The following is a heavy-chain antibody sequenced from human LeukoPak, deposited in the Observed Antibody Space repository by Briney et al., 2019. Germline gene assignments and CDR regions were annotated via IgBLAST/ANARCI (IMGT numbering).Heavy chain of an antibody. Sequence: ASVKVSCKPSGYTFTSYYIHWVRQAPGQGLEWMGRINPSGGSTSYAQRFQGRVTMTWDMSTSTVYMELNSLRSEDTAVYYCARGGSRATVTASDYWGQGALVTVSS. CDR3: ARGGSRATVTASDY. D-gene: IGHD4-17*01. CDR2: INPSGGST. J-gene: IGHJ4*02. CDR1: GYTFTSYY. V-gene: IGHV1-46*01.